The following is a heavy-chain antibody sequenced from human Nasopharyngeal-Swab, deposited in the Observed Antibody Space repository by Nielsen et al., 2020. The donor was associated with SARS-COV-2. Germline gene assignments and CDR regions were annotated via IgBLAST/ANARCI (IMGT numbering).Heavy chain of an antibody. CDR2: ISSSSSTI. J-gene: IGHJ3*02. V-gene: IGHV3-11*04. CDR3: ASDLAYCGGDCYGNAFDI. D-gene: IGHD2-21*02. CDR1: GFTFSDYY. Sequence: GESLKISCAASGFTFSDYYMSWIRQAPGKGLEWVSYISSSSSTIYYADSVKGRFTISRDNAKNSLYLQMNGLRAEDTAVYYCASDLAYCGGDCYGNAFDIWGQGTMVTVSS.